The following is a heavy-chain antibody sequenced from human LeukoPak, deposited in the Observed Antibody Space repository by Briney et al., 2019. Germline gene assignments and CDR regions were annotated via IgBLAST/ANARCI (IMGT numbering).Heavy chain of an antibody. CDR2: IYYSGST. CDR3: ARDNYYYYYGMDV. J-gene: IGHJ6*02. V-gene: IGHV4-59*12. Sequence: SETLSLTCVVYGGSFSGYYWSWIRQPPGKGLEWIGYIYYSGSTNYNPSLKSRVTISVDTSKNQFSLKLSSVTAADTAVYYCARDNYYYYYGMDVWGQGTTVTVSS. CDR1: GGSFSGYY.